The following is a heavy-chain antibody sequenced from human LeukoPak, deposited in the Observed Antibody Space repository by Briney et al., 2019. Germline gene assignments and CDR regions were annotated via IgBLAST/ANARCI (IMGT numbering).Heavy chain of an antibody. Sequence: PGGSLRLSCAASGFVFSGYWMSWVRQAPGKGLEWVANINEDGSKKHYLDSVEGRFTISRDNAKNSLYLQMNSLRAEDTAVFYCASDRDFRLHYRGQGTLVTVSS. CDR2: INEDGSKK. J-gene: IGHJ4*02. CDR3: ASDRDFRLHY. V-gene: IGHV3-7*03. CDR1: GFVFSGYW. D-gene: IGHD2-21*02.